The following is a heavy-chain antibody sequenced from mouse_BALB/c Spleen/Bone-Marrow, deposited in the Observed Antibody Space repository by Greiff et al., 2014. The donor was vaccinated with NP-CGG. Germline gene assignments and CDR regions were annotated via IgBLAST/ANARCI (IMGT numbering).Heavy chain of an antibody. J-gene: IGHJ1*01. D-gene: IGHD1-1*01. CDR2: INPYNGDS. CDR3: ARVTTDWYFDV. CDR1: GYSFTGYF. V-gene: IGHV1-20*02. Sequence: EVKLMESGPELVKPGASVKISCKASGYSFTGYFMNWVIQSHGKSLEWIGRINPYNGDSFYNQKFKGKATLTVDKSSSTAHMELRSLAPEDSAVYYCARVTTDWYFDVWGAGTTVTVSS.